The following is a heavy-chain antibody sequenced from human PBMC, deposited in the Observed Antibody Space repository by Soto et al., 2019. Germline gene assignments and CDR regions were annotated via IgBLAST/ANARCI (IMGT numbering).Heavy chain of an antibody. V-gene: IGHV4-4*02. CDR3: ARVVLSITRGAVDA. D-gene: IGHD1-20*01. J-gene: IGHJ3*01. Sequence: QVHLQESGPGLVKPSGTLSLTCAVSGDSISSSHWWTWVRQSPGKGLEYIGEISHSGTANSNPSLERRVPLSVDKSKNHFSLTLTSVTAADTAVYYCARVVLSITRGAVDAWGQGTPVTVSP. CDR2: ISHSGTA. CDR1: GDSISSSHW.